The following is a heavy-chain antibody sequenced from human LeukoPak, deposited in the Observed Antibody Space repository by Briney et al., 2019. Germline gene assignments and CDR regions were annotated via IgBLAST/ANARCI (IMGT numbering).Heavy chain of an antibody. CDR1: GFTFSSYA. J-gene: IGHJ6*02. CDR2: ISYDGSNK. V-gene: IGHV3-30-3*01. CDR3: ASAISVGYYYYYGMDV. D-gene: IGHD3-9*01. Sequence: GSLRLSCAASGFTFSSYAMHWVRQAPGKGLEWVAVISYDGSNKHYADSVKGRFTISRDNSKNTLYLQMNSLRAEDTAVYYCASAISVGYYYYYGMDVWGQGTTVTVSS.